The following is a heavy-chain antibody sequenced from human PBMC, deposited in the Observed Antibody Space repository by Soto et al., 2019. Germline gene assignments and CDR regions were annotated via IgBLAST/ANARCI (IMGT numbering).Heavy chain of an antibody. CDR3: ATLNYGGDDC. Sequence: QVQLVESGGGVVQPGRSLRLSCAASGLTFSSYGMHWVRQAPGKGLECVAIIPYDGSYKYYVDSVKGRFTISRDNSKNKLYLQMDSMRPEDTAVYYCATLNYGGDDCWGQGTLVTVSS. CDR2: IPYDGSYK. D-gene: IGHD4-17*01. V-gene: IGHV3-30*03. J-gene: IGHJ4*02. CDR1: GLTFSSYG.